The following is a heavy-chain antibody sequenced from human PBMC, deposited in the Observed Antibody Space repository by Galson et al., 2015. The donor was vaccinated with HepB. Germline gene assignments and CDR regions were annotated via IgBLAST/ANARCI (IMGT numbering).Heavy chain of an antibody. Sequence: SVKVSCKASGYTFTSYGISWVRQAPGQGLEWMGWISAYNGNTNYAQKLQGRVTMTTDTSTSTAYMELRSLRSDDTAVYYCARGPTVTTLLEGDFYYGMDVWGQGTTVTVSS. CDR3: ARGPTVTTLLEGDFYYGMDV. D-gene: IGHD4-11*01. CDR2: ISAYNGNT. J-gene: IGHJ6*02. V-gene: IGHV1-18*04. CDR1: GYTFTSYG.